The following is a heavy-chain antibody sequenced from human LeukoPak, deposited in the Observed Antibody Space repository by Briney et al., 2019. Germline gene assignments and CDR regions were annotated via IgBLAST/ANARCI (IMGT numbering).Heavy chain of an antibody. CDR1: GGSISSDY. D-gene: IGHD3-22*01. CDR2: IYTSGST. CDR3: ARTYYYDSSGED. J-gene: IGHJ4*02. Sequence: SETLSLTCSVSGGSISSDYWSWIRQPAGKGLEWIGRIYTSGSTNYNPSLKSRVTMSVDTSKNQFSLKLSSVTAADTAVYYCARTYYYDSSGEDWGQGTLVTVSS. V-gene: IGHV4-4*07.